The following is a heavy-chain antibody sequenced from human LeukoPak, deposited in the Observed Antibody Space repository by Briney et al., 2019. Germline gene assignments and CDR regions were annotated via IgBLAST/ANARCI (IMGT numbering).Heavy chain of an antibody. D-gene: IGHD2-15*01. J-gene: IGHJ6*02. CDR1: GFTFSSYS. V-gene: IGHV3-21*01. CDR2: ISSSSSYI. Sequence: PGGSLRLSCAASGFTFSSYSMNWVRQAPGKGLEGVSSISSSSSYIYYADSVKGRFTISRDNAKNSLYLQMNSLRAEDTAVYYCARDWVVVVAATDYYGMDVWGQGTTVTVSS. CDR3: ARDWVVVVAATDYYGMDV.